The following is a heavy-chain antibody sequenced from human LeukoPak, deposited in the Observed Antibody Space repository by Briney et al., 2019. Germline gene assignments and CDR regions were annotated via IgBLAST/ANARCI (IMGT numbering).Heavy chain of an antibody. V-gene: IGHV3-21*01. Sequence: GGSLRLSCAASGSTFSSYSMNWVRQAPGKGLEWVSSISSSSSYIYYADSVKGRFTISRDNAKNSLYLQMNSLRAEDTAVYYCARALLRGIAAAGTIDYWGQGTLVTVSS. CDR3: ARALLRGIAAAGTIDY. CDR2: ISSSSSYI. CDR1: GSTFSSYS. J-gene: IGHJ4*02. D-gene: IGHD6-13*01.